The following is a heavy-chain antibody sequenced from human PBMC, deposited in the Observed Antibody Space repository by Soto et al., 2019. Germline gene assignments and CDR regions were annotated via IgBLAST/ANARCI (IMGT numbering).Heavy chain of an antibody. V-gene: IGHV4-59*01. D-gene: IGHD6-19*01. Sequence: QVQLQESGPGLVKPSETLSLTCTVSGGSISSYYWTWIRQTPGKGLEWMGYISDSGSTNYNPSLKRRVTISVATSKNQFSLKLRSVTAADTAVYYCAREGYSSGWNDFWGQGILVNVSS. CDR3: AREGYSSGWNDF. CDR1: GGSISSYY. J-gene: IGHJ4*02. CDR2: ISDSGST.